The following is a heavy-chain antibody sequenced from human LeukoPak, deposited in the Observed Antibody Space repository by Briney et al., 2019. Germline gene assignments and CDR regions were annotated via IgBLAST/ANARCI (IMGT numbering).Heavy chain of an antibody. CDR1: GFTSSSRW. J-gene: IGHJ4*02. Sequence: PGGSLRLSCAASGFTSSSRWMHWVRQAPGKGLVWVAQINNDGSSTMYADSVKGRFTISRDNAKNTLYLQMNSLRAEDTAVYYCSDFDYWGQGTLVTVSS. V-gene: IGHV3-74*03. CDR3: SDFDY. CDR2: INNDGSST.